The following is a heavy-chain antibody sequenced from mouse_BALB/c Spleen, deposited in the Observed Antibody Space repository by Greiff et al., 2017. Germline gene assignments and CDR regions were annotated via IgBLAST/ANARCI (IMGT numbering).Heavy chain of an antibody. Sequence: VKLMESGPGLVQPSQSLSITCTVSGFSLTSYGVHWVRQSPGKGLEWLGVIWSGGSTDYNAAFISRLSISKDNSKSQVFFKMNSLQANDTAIYYCARKGALWLRRKGYYYAMDYWGQGTSVTVSS. CDR2: IWSGGST. D-gene: IGHD2-2*01. J-gene: IGHJ4*01. CDR3: ARKGALWLRRKGYYYAMDY. V-gene: IGHV2-2*02. CDR1: GFSLTSYG.